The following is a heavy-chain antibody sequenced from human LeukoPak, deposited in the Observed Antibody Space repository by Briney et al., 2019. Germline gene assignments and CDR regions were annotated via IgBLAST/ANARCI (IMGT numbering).Heavy chain of an antibody. CDR1: GYSFINYW. J-gene: IGHJ4*02. CDR2: IYPGDFDT. D-gene: IGHD3-16*01. Sequence: PGESLKISCKGSGYSFINYWIAWVRQMPGKGLEWMGIIYPGDFDTRYSPSFQGQVTISVDKSISTAHLQWSSLKASGTALYYCARRSGGNLDYWGQGTLVTVSS. CDR3: ARRSGGNLDY. V-gene: IGHV5-51*01.